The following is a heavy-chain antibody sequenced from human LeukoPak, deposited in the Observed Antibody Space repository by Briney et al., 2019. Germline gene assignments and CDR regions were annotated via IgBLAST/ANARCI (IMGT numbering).Heavy chain of an antibody. CDR3: ARDAEYYYGSGSYSSGIDV. CDR2: MYYSGST. V-gene: IGHV4-31*03. J-gene: IGHJ6*02. CDR1: GGSINSAGYY. D-gene: IGHD3-10*01. Sequence: SETLSLTCTVSGGSINSAGYYWSWIRQHPGKGLEWIGYMYYSGSTYYNPSLKSRVTISVDTSKNQFSLKLSSVTAADTAVYYCARDAEYYYGSGSYSSGIDVWGQGTTVTVSS.